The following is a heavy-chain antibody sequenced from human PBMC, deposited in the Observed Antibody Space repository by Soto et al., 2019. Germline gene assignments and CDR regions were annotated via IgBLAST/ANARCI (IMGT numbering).Heavy chain of an antibody. J-gene: IGHJ1*01. CDR2: INPNSGGT. CDR3: ARSGGSGWSSAEYFQH. D-gene: IGHD6-19*01. CDR1: GYTFTGYY. Sequence: AAVKVSCKASGYTFTGYYMHWVRRAPGQGLEWMGWINPNSGGTNYAQKFQGWVTMTRDTSISTAYMELSRLISDDTAVYYCARSGGSGWSSAEYFQHWGQGTLVTVSS. V-gene: IGHV1-2*04.